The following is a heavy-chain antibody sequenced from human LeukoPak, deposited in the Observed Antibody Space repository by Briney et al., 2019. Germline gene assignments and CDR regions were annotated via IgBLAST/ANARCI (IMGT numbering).Heavy chain of an antibody. CDR2: ITHSGST. V-gene: IGHV4-34*01. CDR1: GGSFSGYY. CDR3: ARLDYGDGNWFDP. J-gene: IGHJ5*02. D-gene: IGHD4-17*01. Sequence: SETLSLTCAVYGGSFSGYYWSWIREPPGKGLEWIGEITHSGSTTYNPSLKSRVTISVDTSKHQFSLKLSSVTAADTAVYYCARLDYGDGNWFDPWGQGTPVTVSS.